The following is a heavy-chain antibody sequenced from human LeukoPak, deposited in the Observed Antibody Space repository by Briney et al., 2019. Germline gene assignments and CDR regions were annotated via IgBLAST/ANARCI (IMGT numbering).Heavy chain of an antibody. J-gene: IGHJ4*02. D-gene: IGHD3-3*02. CDR1: GFTFSSYA. Sequence: GGSLRLSCAASGFTFSSYAMSWVRQAPGKGLEWVSAISGSGDNTYYADSVKGRFTISRDNSRKTLHLQMNSLRADDTAVYYCAKDITSPFLEVYFDYWGQGTLVTASS. CDR3: AKDITSPFLEVYFDY. V-gene: IGHV3-23*01. CDR2: ISGSGDNT.